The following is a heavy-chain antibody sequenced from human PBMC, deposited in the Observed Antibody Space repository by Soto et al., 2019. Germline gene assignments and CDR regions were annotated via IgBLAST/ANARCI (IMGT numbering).Heavy chain of an antibody. D-gene: IGHD1-1*01. CDR2: INHSGST. CDR3: ARGGITLAWNYYYYGMDV. CDR1: GGSSNTYY. J-gene: IGHJ6*02. V-gene: IGHV4-34*01. Sequence: SETLSLTCAVYGGSSNTYYWRWTWIRQPPGKGLEWIVEINHSGSTNYNPSLKSRVTISVDTSKSQFSLNLTSVSAADTAVYYCARGGITLAWNYYYYGMDVWGQGTTVTVSS.